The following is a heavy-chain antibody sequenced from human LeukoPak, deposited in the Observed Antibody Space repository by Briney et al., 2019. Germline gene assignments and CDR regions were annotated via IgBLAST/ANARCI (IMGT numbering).Heavy chain of an antibody. CDR3: ARENYYGSGSYSAFDI. J-gene: IGHJ3*02. CDR2: IYYSGST. D-gene: IGHD3-10*01. V-gene: IGHV4-39*07. CDR1: GGSISSSSYY. Sequence: SETLSLTCTVSGGSISSSSYYWGWIRQPPGKGLEWIGSIYYSGSTYYNPSLKSRVTISVDTSKNQFSLQLNSVTPEDTAVYYCARENYYGSGSYSAFDIWGQGTMVTVSS.